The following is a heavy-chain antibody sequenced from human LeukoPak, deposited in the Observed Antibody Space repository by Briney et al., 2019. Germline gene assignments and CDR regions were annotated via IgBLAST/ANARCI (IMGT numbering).Heavy chain of an antibody. J-gene: IGHJ4*02. CDR2: ISSSSSYI. D-gene: IGHD4-17*01. V-gene: IGHV3-21*01. CDR3: ARDRGIYGDYLPSGY. Sequence: GGSLRLSCAASGFTFSSYSMNWVRQAPGKGLEWVSSISSSSSYIYYADSVKGRFTISRDNAKNSLYLQMNSLRAEDTAVYYCARDRGIYGDYLPSGYWGQGTLVTVSS. CDR1: GFTFSSYS.